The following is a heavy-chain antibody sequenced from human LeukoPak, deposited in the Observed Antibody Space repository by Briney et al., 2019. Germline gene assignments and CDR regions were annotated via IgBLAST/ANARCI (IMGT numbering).Heavy chain of an antibody. CDR2: IRSKAYGGTT. V-gene: IGHV3-49*03. J-gene: IGHJ3*02. D-gene: IGHD2/OR15-2a*01. CDR1: GFTFGDYA. CDR3: ARGGGNIAFDI. Sequence: GGSLRLSCTASGFTFGDYAMSWFRQAPGKGLEWVGFIRSKAYGGTTEYAASVKGRFTISRDNSKNTLYLQMNSLRAEDTAVYYCARGGGNIAFDIWGQGTMVTVSS.